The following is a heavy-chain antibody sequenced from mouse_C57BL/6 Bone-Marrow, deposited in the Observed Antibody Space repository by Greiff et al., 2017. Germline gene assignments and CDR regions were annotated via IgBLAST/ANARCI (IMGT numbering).Heavy chain of an antibody. D-gene: IGHD1-1*01. CDR2: INPSTGGT. Sequence: VQLQQSGPELVKPGASVKISCKASGYSFTGYCMNWVKQSPEKSIEWIGEINPSTGGTTYNQKFKAKATLTVDKSSSTAYMQLKSLTSEDSAVYYCARGDYYGSRGYWGQGTTLTVSS. CDR3: ARGDYYGSRGY. CDR1: GYSFTGYC. J-gene: IGHJ2*01. V-gene: IGHV1-42*01.